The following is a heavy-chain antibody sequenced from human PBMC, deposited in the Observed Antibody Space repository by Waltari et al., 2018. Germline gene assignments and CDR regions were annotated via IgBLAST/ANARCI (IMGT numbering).Heavy chain of an antibody. Sequence: VQLVESGGGVVQPGGSLRLSCAASGFTFSSYGMHWVRQAPGKGLEWVSYISSSSSTIYYADSVKGRFTISRDNAKNSLYLQMNSLRAEDTAVYYCARGVRRSYYFAFDIWGQGTMVNVSS. CDR3: ARGVRRSYYFAFDI. CDR1: GFTFSSYG. V-gene: IGHV3-48*01. D-gene: IGHD1-26*01. J-gene: IGHJ3*02. CDR2: ISSSSSTI.